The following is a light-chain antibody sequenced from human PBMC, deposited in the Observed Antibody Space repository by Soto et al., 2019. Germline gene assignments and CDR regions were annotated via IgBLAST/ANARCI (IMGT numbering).Light chain of an antibody. CDR2: SNN. CDR3: AAWDDSLNGVV. Sequence: QSVLTQPPSASGTPGQRVTISCSGSSSTIGSNTVNWYQQLPGTAPKLLLYSNNQRPSGVPDRFSGSKSGTSASLAISGLQSEDEADYYCAAWDDSLNGVVFGVGTKLTVL. V-gene: IGLV1-44*01. J-gene: IGLJ2*01. CDR1: SSTIGSNT.